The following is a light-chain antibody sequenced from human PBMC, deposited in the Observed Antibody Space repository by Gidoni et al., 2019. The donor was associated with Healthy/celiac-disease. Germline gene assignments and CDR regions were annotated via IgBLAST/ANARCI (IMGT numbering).Light chain of an antibody. Sequence: EIVLTQSPGTLSLSPGERATLSCRASQSVSSSYLAWYQQKPGQAPRLLIYGASSRATGIPDRFSGSGSGTDFTLTISRLEPEDFAVDYCQLETTFXPXTKVDIK. CDR2: GAS. CDR1: QSVSSSY. CDR3: QLETT. J-gene: IGKJ3*01. V-gene: IGKV3-20*01.